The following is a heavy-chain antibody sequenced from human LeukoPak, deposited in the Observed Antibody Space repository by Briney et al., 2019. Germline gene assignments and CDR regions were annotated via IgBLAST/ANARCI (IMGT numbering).Heavy chain of an antibody. CDR1: GLTFSSYE. D-gene: IGHD4-17*01. CDR3: ASPVIRSTVTTSDY. J-gene: IGHJ4*02. V-gene: IGHV3-48*03. Sequence: GGSLRLSCAASGLTFSSYEMNWVRQAPGKGLEWVSYISSSGSTIYYADSVKGRFTISRDNAKNSLYLQMNSLRAEDTAVYYCASPVIRSTVTTSDYWGQGTLVTVSS. CDR2: ISSSGSTI.